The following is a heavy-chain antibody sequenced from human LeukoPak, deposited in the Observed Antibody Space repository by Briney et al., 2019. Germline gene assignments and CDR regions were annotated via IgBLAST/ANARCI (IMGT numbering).Heavy chain of an antibody. V-gene: IGHV3-21*01. D-gene: IGHD3-22*01. CDR2: ISSSSSYI. CDR1: GFTFSSYS. J-gene: IGHJ5*02. Sequence: GGSLRLSCAASGFTFSSYSMNWVRQAPGKGLEWVSSISSSSSYIYYADSVKGRFTISRDNAKNSLYLQMNSLRAEDTAVCYCARLPRRDMIVSPWGQGTLVTVSS. CDR3: ARLPRRDMIVSP.